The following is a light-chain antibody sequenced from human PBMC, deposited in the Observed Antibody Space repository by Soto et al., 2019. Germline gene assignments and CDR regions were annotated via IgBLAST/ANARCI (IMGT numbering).Light chain of an antibody. Sequence: DIQMTQSPSTLSASVGDRVTITCRASHSINSWLAWYQQKPGKAPSLVIYKASILESGVPSRFSGSGSGTEFTLTISSLQPDDFATYYCQQYHSYSWTFGQGTKVDMK. CDR1: HSINSW. CDR3: QQYHSYSWT. V-gene: IGKV1-5*03. CDR2: KAS. J-gene: IGKJ1*01.